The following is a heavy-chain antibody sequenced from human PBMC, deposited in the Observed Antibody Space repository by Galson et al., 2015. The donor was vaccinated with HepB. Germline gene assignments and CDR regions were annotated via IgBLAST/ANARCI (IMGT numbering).Heavy chain of an antibody. CDR1: GYTFTSYY. Sequence: SVKVSCKASGYTFTSYYMHWVRQAPGQGLEWMGIINPSGGSTSYAQKFQGRVTMTRDTSTSTVYMELSSLRSEDTAVYYCARGGRSEAAAQPKAKQWLDPRGYWGQGTLVTVSS. CDR3: ARGGRSEAAAQPKAKQWLDPRGY. J-gene: IGHJ4*02. CDR2: INPSGGST. V-gene: IGHV1-46*03. D-gene: IGHD6-19*01.